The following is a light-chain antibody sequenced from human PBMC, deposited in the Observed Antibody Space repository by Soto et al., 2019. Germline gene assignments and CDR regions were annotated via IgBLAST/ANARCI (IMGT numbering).Light chain of an antibody. V-gene: IGKV3-15*01. CDR1: QSVSSN. J-gene: IGKJ4*01. CDR2: AAS. Sequence: EIVMTQSPATLSVSPGERVTLSCRASQSVSSNLAWYQQKPGQAPRLLIYAASTRATGIPPRFSGSGSGTEFTLTVSTLQSEDFGVYYCQQYNNWPPLTFGGGTKVEIK. CDR3: QQYNNWPPLT.